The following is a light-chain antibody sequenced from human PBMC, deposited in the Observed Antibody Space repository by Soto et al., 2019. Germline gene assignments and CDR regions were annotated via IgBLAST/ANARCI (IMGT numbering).Light chain of an antibody. Sequence: TPMTQAPSTLSQSIGDRLNITCRASRSISDRLAWYQQKPGEAPKLLIFDASSLKSGVPSRFSGSGSGTEFTLTISSLQSEDFAVYYCQQYNNWRTFGQGTKVDI. V-gene: IGKV1-5*01. CDR3: QQYNNWRT. CDR1: RSISDR. J-gene: IGKJ1*01. CDR2: DAS.